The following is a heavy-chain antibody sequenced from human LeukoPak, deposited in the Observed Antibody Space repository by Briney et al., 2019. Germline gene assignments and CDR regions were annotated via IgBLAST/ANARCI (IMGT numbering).Heavy chain of an antibody. CDR3: AREIGWDSSGYPAIYYGMDV. V-gene: IGHV3-33*08. CDR1: GFTFSSYW. CDR2: IWYDGSNK. J-gene: IGHJ6*02. Sequence: QTGGSLRLSCAASGFTFSSYWMSWVRQAPGKGLEWVAVIWYDGSNKYYADSVKGRFTISRDNSKNTLYLQMNSLRAEDTAVYYCAREIGWDSSGYPAIYYGMDVWGQGTTVTVSS. D-gene: IGHD3-22*01.